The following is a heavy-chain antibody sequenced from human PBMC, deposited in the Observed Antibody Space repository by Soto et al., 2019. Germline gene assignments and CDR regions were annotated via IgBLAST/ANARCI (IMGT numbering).Heavy chain of an antibody. D-gene: IGHD2-21*01. CDR2: IYYCGST. V-gene: IGHV4-39*01. CDR1: GGSISSSSYY. J-gene: IGHJ4*02. CDR3: AMCRDGYNDPFGY. Sequence: SETLSLTCSVSGGSISSSSYYWGWIRQPPGKGLEWIGSIYYCGSTYYNPSLKSRVTISVDTSKNQFSLKLSSVTAADTTVYYCAMCRDGYNDPFGYQDPGTL.